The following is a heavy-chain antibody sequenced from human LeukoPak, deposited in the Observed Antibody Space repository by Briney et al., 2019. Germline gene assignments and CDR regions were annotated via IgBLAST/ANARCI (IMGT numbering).Heavy chain of an antibody. D-gene: IGHD3-3*01. CDR2: ISSSSSYI. CDR3: ARAPTDDFWSGYYTGSQLHKRKHRDDY. J-gene: IGHJ4*02. V-gene: IGHV3-21*01. Sequence: PGGSLRLSCAASGFTFSSYSMNWVRQAPGKGLEWVSSISSSSSYIYYADSVKGRFTISRDNAKNSLYLQMNSLRAEDTAVYYCARAPTDDFWSGYYTGSQLHKRKHRDDYWGQGALVTVSS. CDR1: GFTFSSYS.